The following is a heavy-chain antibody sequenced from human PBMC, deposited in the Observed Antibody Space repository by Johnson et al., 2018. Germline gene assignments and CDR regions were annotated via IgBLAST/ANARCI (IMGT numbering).Heavy chain of an antibody. V-gene: IGHV3-48*01. CDR1: GFTLSSPG. D-gene: IGHD3-10*01. CDR2: IRRSTTFI. Sequence: VQLVESGGGLVQPGGSLRLSCAASGFTLSSPGMNWVRQAPGKGLEWISYIRRSTTFIFYADSVKGRFTISRDDAENSLFLQMNRLRAEDTAVYYCAGDRGYAFDIWGQGTMVTVSS. CDR3: AGDRGYAFDI. J-gene: IGHJ3*02.